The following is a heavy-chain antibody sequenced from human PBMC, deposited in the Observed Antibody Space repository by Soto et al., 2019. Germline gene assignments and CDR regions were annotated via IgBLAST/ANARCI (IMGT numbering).Heavy chain of an antibody. CDR3: ARALGSLPDNWFDP. CDR2: IIPILGIA. CDR1: GGTFSSYT. Sequence: ASVKVSCKASGGTFSSYTISWVRQAPGQGLEWMGRIIPILGIANYAQKFQGRVTITADKSTSTAYMELSSLRSEDTAVYYCARALGSLPDNWFDPWGQGTLVTVSS. J-gene: IGHJ5*02. V-gene: IGHV1-69*02.